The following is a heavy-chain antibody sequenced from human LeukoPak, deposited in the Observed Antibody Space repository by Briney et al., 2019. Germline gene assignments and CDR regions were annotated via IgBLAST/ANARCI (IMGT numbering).Heavy chain of an antibody. J-gene: IGHJ4*02. V-gene: IGHV1-2*02. CDR3: ARDLYGGTSATFDY. Sequence: ASVKVSCKASGYTFTGYYMHWVRQAPGLGLEWMGWISPNSGGTYYAQKFQGRVTMTSDTSISSAYMELSRLRSDDRAVYYCARDLYGGTSATFDYWGQGTLVTVSS. CDR2: ISPNSGGT. CDR1: GYTFTGYY. D-gene: IGHD4-23*01.